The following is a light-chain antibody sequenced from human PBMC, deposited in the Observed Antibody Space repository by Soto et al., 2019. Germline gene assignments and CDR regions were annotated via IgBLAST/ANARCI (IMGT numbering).Light chain of an antibody. CDR2: GAS. J-gene: IGKJ1*01. CDR3: LQTSTFPRT. Sequence: SQMTQSPSTLSASVGDRFPISCRASQDIGNFLAWYQQTPGKALRLLIHGASSLSREIPSRFSGGGTGTHFTLTISGLQPEDLATYFCLQTSTFPRTFGQGTKVDI. V-gene: IGKV1-12*01. CDR1: QDIGNF.